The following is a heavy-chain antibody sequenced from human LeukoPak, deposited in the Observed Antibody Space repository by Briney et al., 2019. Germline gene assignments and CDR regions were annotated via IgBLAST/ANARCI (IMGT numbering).Heavy chain of an antibody. J-gene: IGHJ4*02. CDR3: ARDVFADSSGGSFDF. V-gene: IGHV3-33*01. Sequence: GRSLRLSCAASGFSFDTRGMHWVRQAPGKGLEWVAVIWYDGSKKYYADSVKGRFTISRDNSKKSLFLQMNSLRAEDTALYYCARDVFADSSGGSFDFWGQGTLVTVSS. CDR1: GFSFDTRG. CDR2: IWYDGSKK. D-gene: IGHD3-16*01.